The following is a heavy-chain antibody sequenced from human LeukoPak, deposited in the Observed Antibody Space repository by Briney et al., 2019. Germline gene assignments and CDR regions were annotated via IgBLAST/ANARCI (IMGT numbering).Heavy chain of an antibody. Sequence: PGGSLRLSCAASGFTFSNYCMHWVRQAPGEGLVWVSRIYGDGGGATYADSVKGRFTISRDNDKKTLLLQMSSMRAEDTAVYYCARGHVTGSDRHWDYWGQGTLATVSS. CDR1: GFTFSNYC. V-gene: IGHV3-74*01. J-gene: IGHJ4*02. CDR2: IYGDGGGA. D-gene: IGHD2-21*02. CDR3: ARGHVTGSDRHWDY.